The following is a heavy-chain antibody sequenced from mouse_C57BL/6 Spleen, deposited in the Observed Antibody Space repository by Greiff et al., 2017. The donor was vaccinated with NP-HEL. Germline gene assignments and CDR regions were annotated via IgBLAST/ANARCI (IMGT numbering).Heavy chain of an antibody. J-gene: IGHJ3*01. Sequence: VQLVESGPELVKPGASVKISCKASGYAFSSSWMNWVKQRPGKGLEWIGRIYPGDGDTNYNGKFKGKATLTADKSSSTAYMQLSSLTSEDSAVYFCAREIGDYGGFAYWGQGTLVTVSA. V-gene: IGHV1-82*01. D-gene: IGHD2-4*01. CDR3: AREIGDYGGFAY. CDR1: GYAFSSSW. CDR2: IYPGDGDT.